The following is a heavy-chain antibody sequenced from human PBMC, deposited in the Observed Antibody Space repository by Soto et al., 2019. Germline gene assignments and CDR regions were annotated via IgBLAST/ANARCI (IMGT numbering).Heavy chain of an antibody. CDR3: AREANYYDSSGYTGAFDI. CDR1: GSIFSSYG. D-gene: IGHD3-22*01. Sequence: GGSLRLSCAASGSIFSSYGMHWVRQAPGKGLEWVGLIWYDGSIKHYADSVKGRFTISRDNSKNTLYMQMNSLRAEDTAVYYCAREANYYDSSGYTGAFDIWGQGTMVTVSS. V-gene: IGHV3-33*01. CDR2: IWYDGSIK. J-gene: IGHJ3*02.